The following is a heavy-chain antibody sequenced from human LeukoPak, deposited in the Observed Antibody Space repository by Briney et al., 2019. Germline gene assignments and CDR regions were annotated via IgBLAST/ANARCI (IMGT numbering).Heavy chain of an antibody. D-gene: IGHD2-2*01. CDR1: GGSFSGYY. V-gene: IGHV4-34*01. CDR2: INHSGST. CDR3: ARGGIVVVPAAPSYYFDY. J-gene: IGHJ4*02. Sequence: PSETLSLTCAVYGGSFSGYYWSWIRQPPGKGLEWIGEINHSGSTNYNPSLKSRVTISVDTSKNQFSLKLSSVTAADTAVYYCARGGIVVVPAAPSYYFDYWGQGTLVTVSS.